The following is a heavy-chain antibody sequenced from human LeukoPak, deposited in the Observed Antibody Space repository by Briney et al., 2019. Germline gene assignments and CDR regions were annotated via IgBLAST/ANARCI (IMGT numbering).Heavy chain of an antibody. D-gene: IGHD3-10*01. V-gene: IGHV3-43*01. CDR3: AKEATYGPDY. Sequence: GALRLSCAASGFTFDDYTMYWVRQAPGKGLEWVSLISWDGGSTYYADSVKGRFTISRDNSKNSLYLQMNSLRTEDTALYYCAKEATYGPDYWGQGTLVTVSS. J-gene: IGHJ4*02. CDR2: ISWDGGST. CDR1: GFTFDDYT.